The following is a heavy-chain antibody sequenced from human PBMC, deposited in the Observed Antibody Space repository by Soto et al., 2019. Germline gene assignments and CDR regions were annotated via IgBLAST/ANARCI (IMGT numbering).Heavy chain of an antibody. CDR1: GGSISSGDYY. D-gene: IGHD3-9*01. CDR2: IYYSGST. Sequence: QVQLQESGPGLVKPSQTLSLTCTVSGGSISSGDYYWSWIRQPPGKGLEWIGYIYYSGSTYYNPSLKSRVTISVDTSKHQFSLKLSSVTAADTAVYYCARAGRELRYFDYGMDVWGQGTTVTVSS. J-gene: IGHJ6*02. CDR3: ARAGRELRYFDYGMDV. V-gene: IGHV4-30-4*01.